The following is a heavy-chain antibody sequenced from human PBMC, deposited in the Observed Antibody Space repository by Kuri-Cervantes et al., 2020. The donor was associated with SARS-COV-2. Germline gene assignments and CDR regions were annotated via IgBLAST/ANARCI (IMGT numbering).Heavy chain of an antibody. CDR3: AKGPGSGWYYFDY. CDR2: VSYDGSNK. Sequence: GESLKISCAASGFTFSSYGMHWVRQAPGKGLEWVAVVSYDGSNKYYADSVKGRFTISRDNSKNTLYLQMNSLRAEDTAVYYCAKGPGSGWYYFDYWGKGTLVTVSS. D-gene: IGHD6-19*01. V-gene: IGHV3-30*18. CDR1: GFTFSSYG. J-gene: IGHJ4*02.